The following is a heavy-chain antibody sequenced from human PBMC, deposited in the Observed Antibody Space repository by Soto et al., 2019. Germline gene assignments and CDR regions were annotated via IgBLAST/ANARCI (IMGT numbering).Heavy chain of an antibody. J-gene: IGHJ4*02. CDR3: AKKGYYPSGKINLFDS. V-gene: IGHV4-38-2*01. D-gene: IGHD3-10*01. CDR1: GYSITSDYY. CDR2: IYSGST. Sequence: SETLSLTCAVSGYSITSDYYWDWIRQPPGKGLEWIGSIYSGSTYYNPSLKSRVTISVDTSKNQFSLMLTSVTAADTAMYYCAKKGYYPSGKINLFDSWGQGTLVTVSS.